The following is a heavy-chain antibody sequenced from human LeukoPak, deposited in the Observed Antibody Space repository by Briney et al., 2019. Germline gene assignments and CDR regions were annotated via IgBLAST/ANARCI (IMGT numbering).Heavy chain of an antibody. Sequence: ASVKVSCKASGYTFTAYHMNWVRQAPGQGLEWMGRINPNSGGTNYAQKFQGRVTMTRDTSISTAYMELSRLRSDDTAVYYCARVPGRAVAGSPGDYWGQGTLVTVSS. D-gene: IGHD6-19*01. CDR3: ARVPGRAVAGSPGDY. CDR2: INPNSGGT. V-gene: IGHV1-2*06. CDR1: GYTFTAYH. J-gene: IGHJ4*02.